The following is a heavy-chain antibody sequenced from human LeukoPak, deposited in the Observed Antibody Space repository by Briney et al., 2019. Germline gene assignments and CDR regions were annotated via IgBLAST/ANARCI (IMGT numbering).Heavy chain of an antibody. V-gene: IGHV1-2*02. CDR3: ARDREEARLWAYLDY. Sequence: WASVKVSCKASGYTFTGYYMHWVRQAPGQGLEWMGWINPNSGGTNYAQKFQGRVTMTRDTSISTAYMELSRLRSDDTAVYYCARDREEARLWAYLDYWGRGALVTVSS. CDR2: INPNSGGT. CDR1: GYTFTGYY. D-gene: IGHD3-16*01. J-gene: IGHJ4*02.